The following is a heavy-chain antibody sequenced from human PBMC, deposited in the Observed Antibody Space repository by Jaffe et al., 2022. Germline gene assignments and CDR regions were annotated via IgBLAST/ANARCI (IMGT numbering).Heavy chain of an antibody. CDR3: ARGRLGYDILTGYEQGGYYFDY. J-gene: IGHJ4*02. CDR1: GGSISSYY. Sequence: QVQLQESGPGLVKPSETLSLTCTVSGGSISSYYWSWIRQPPGKGLEWIGYIYYSGSTNYNPSLKSRVTISVDTSKNQFSLKLSSVTAADTAVYYCARGRLGYDILTGYEQGGYYFDYWGQGTLVTVSS. V-gene: IGHV4-59*01. D-gene: IGHD3-9*01. CDR2: IYYSGST.